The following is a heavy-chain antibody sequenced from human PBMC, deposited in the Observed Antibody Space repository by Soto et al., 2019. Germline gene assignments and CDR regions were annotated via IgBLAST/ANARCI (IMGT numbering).Heavy chain of an antibody. CDR1: GYTFTGYY. D-gene: IGHD3-3*01. V-gene: IGHV1-2*04. CDR3: ARVKRVVGDYYYGKDV. J-gene: IGHJ6*02. Sequence: ASVWCSCKASGYTFTGYYMHWVRQAPGQGLEWMGWINPNSGGTNYAQKFQGWVTMTRDTSISTAYMELSRLRSDDTAVYYCARVKRVVGDYYYGKDVCGQGAT. CDR2: INPNSGGT.